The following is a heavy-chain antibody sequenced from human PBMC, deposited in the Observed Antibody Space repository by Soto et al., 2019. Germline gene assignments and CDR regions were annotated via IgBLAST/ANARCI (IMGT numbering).Heavy chain of an antibody. CDR2: ISYDGSNK. D-gene: IGHD4-17*01. V-gene: IGHV3-30-3*01. CDR1: GFTFSSYA. Sequence: GGSLRLSCAASGFTFSSYAMHWVRQAPGKGLEWVAVISYDGSNKYYADSVKGRFTISRDNSKNTLYLQMNSLRAEDTAVYYCARVFNYGAYGMGVWGQGTTVTVSS. J-gene: IGHJ6*02. CDR3: ARVFNYGAYGMGV.